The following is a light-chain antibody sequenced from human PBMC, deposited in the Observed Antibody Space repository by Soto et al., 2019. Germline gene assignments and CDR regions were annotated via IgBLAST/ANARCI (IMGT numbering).Light chain of an antibody. Sequence: QSVLTQPPSASGTPGQTVTISCSGTGSNIGENAVNWYRHLPGTAPQLLIYNNGLRTLGVPHRFSGSKSGTAGSLAISGLHAEYEAHYYCAAWDDSQKAMLFCGGTKLTVL. J-gene: IGLJ3*02. CDR1: GSNIGENA. CDR3: AAWDDSQKAML. V-gene: IGLV1-44*01. CDR2: NNG.